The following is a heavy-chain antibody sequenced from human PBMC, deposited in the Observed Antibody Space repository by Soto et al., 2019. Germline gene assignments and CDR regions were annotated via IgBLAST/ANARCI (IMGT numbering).Heavy chain of an antibody. CDR2: INHSGST. J-gene: IGHJ6*03. Sequence: SETLSLTCAVYGGSFSGYYWSWIRQPPGKGLEWIGEINHSGSTNYNPSLKSRVTISVDTSKNQFSLYLQMNGLKTEDTAVYYCARVLGGQDCTTGACSGYYYYYMDVWGKGTTVTVSS. V-gene: IGHV4-34*01. D-gene: IGHD2-8*01. CDR3: ARVLGGQDCTTGACSGYYYYYMDV. CDR1: GGSFSGYY.